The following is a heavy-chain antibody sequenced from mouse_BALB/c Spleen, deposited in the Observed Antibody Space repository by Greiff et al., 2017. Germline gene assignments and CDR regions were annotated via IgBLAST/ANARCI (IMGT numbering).Heavy chain of an antibody. D-gene: IGHD2-4*01. CDR1: GYSITSGYY. V-gene: IGHV3-6*02. CDR2: ISYDGSN. Sequence: EVQLQESGPGLVKPSQSLSLTCSVTGYSITSGYYWNWIRQFPGNKLEWMGYISYDGSNNYNPSLKNRISITRDTSKNQFFLKLNSVTTEDTATYYCARNMITFADWGQGTLVTVSA. CDR3: ARNMITFAD. J-gene: IGHJ3*01.